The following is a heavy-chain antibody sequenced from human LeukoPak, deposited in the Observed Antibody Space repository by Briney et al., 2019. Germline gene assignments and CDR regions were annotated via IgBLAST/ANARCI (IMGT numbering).Heavy chain of an antibody. V-gene: IGHV3-23*01. CDR1: GFTFSSDV. CDR3: AKGSKGTYDY. Sequence: PGGSLRLSCVASGFTFSSDVVAWVRQAPGKGLEWVSSIIGSGGSRYYADSVKGRVTISRDNSKNTLYLQIYSLRAEDTAIYYCAKGSKGTYDYWGQGTLVTVSS. J-gene: IGHJ4*02. CDR2: IIGSGGSR.